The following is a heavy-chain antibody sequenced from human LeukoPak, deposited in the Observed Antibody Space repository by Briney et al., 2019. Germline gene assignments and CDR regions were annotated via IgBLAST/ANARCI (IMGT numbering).Heavy chain of an antibody. J-gene: IGHJ4*02. V-gene: IGHV6-1*01. CDR3: VRWRSGSAEFEY. CDR1: VDSVSSNSVA. CDR2: TYYMSKRYN. Sequence: SQTLSLTCAISVDSVSSNSVAWNWIRQSPSRGPEWLGRTYYMSKRYNDYAVSVKSRITINPHTSKNHFSLQLNSVTPEGLGVYYCVRWRSGSAEFEYWGQGTQVTVSS. D-gene: IGHD2-15*01.